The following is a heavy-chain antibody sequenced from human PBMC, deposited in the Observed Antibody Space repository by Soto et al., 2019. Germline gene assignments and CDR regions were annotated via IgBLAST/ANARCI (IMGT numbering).Heavy chain of an antibody. V-gene: IGHV1-8*01. J-gene: IGHJ4*02. D-gene: IGHD6-19*01. CDR2: MNPNSGNT. CDR1: GYTCTSYD. Sequence: QVQLVQSGAEVKKPGASVKVSCKASGYTCTSYDINLVRQATGQGLAWMGWMNPNSGNTGYAQKFQGRVTMTRNTSISTAYMELSSLRSEDTAVYYCARGGYGGWLVQQIKDYWGQGTLVTVSS. CDR3: ARGGYGGWLVQQIKDY.